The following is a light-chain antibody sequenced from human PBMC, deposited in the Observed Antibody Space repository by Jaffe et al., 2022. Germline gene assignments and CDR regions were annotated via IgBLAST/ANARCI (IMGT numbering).Light chain of an antibody. Sequence: QSALNQPASVSGSPGQSITISCTGTSSDIGAYNQVSWFQQHPGKAPKLIIFEVNSRPSGVSHRFSASKSGNTASLTISGLQDEDETDYFCTSYTSRGTLVFGTGTKVTVL. CDR3: TSYTSRGTLV. CDR2: EVN. J-gene: IGLJ1*01. V-gene: IGLV2-14*01. CDR1: SSDIGAYNQ.